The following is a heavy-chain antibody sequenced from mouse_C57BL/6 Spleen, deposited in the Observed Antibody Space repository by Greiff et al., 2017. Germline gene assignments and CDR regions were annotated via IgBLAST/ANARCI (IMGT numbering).Heavy chain of an antibody. CDR3: ARFYDYGYAMDY. J-gene: IGHJ4*01. CDR2: IRNKANGYTT. CDR1: GFTFTDYY. Sequence: EVKLVESGGGLVQPGGSLSLSCAASGFTFTDYYMSWVRQPPGKALEWLGFIRNKANGYTTEYSGSVKGRFTISRDNSQSILYLQMNALRAEDRATYYCARFYDYGYAMDYWGQGTSVTVSS. V-gene: IGHV7-3*01. D-gene: IGHD2-4*01.